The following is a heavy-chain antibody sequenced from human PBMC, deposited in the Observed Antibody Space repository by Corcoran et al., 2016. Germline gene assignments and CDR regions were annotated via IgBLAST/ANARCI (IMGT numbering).Heavy chain of an antibody. CDR1: GHSISSGYY. J-gene: IGHJ5*02. D-gene: IGHD3-10*01. Sequence: QVQLQESGPGLVKPSETLSLTCSVSGHSISSGYYWGWIRQPPGKGLEWIGSIYHSGRTYYNPSLKSRVTISVDTSKNQISLKVSSVTAADTAGYYCARDTRTALWFGESWGQGTLVAVSS. CDR3: ARDTRTALWFGES. CDR2: IYHSGRT. V-gene: IGHV4-38-2*02.